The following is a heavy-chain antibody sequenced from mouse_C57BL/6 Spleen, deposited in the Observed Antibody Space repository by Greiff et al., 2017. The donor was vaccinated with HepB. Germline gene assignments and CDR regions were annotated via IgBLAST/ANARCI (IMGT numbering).Heavy chain of an antibody. J-gene: IGHJ4*01. CDR1: GFTFSNYW. CDR2: IRLKSDNYAT. V-gene: IGHV6-3*01. D-gene: IGHD1-1*01. Sequence: EVQLQQSGGGLVQPGGSMKLSCVASGFTFSNYWMNWVRQSPEKGLEWVAQIRLKSDNYATHYAESVKGRFTISRGDSKSSVYLQMNNLRAEDTGIYYCTRRYYYGSSPYAMDYWGQGTSVTVSS. CDR3: TRRYYYGSSPYAMDY.